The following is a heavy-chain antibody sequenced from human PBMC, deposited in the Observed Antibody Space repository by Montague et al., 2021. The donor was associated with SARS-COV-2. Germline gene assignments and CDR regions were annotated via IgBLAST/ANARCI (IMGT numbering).Heavy chain of an antibody. Sequence: SETLSLTCTVSGGAISSSSYYWGWIRQPPGKGLEWIGSIYYSGSTYHXPSLKSRVTISVDTSKNQFSLKLSSVTAADTAVYYCARDTRITMLVVVNRYGMDVWGQGTTVTVSS. CDR3: ARDTRITMLVVVNRYGMDV. V-gene: IGHV4-39*07. CDR2: IYYSGST. J-gene: IGHJ6*02. D-gene: IGHD3-22*01. CDR1: GGAISSSSYY.